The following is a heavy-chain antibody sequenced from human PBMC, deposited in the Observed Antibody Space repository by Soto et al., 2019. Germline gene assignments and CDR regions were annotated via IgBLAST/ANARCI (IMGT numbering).Heavy chain of an antibody. V-gene: IGHV1-18*01. D-gene: IGHD5-18*01. Sequence: GASEKVSCKASAGTFSSYSISWVRQAPGQGLEWMGWISAYNGNTNYAQKLQGRVTMTTDTSTSTAYMELRSLRSDDTAVYYCARYVDTAAYYGMDVWGQGTTVTVSS. CDR1: AGTFSSYS. CDR3: ARYVDTAAYYGMDV. J-gene: IGHJ6*02. CDR2: ISAYNGNT.